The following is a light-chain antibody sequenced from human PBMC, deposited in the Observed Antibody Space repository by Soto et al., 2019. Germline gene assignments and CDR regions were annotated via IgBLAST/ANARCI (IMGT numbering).Light chain of an antibody. CDR3: QQYGSSPRT. V-gene: IGKV3-20*01. J-gene: IGKJ4*01. CDR1: QSVSSSY. CDR2: GAS. Sequence: EIVLTQSPSTLTLSPREGTTLXXRASQSVSSSYLAWYQQKPGQAPRVXIYGASSRATGIPDRFSGSGSGTDFTLTISRLEPEDFAVYYCQQYGSSPRTFGEGTKVDIK.